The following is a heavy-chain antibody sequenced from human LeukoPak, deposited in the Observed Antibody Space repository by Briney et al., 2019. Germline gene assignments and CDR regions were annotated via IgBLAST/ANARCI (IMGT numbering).Heavy chain of an antibody. Sequence: KPSETLSLTCTVSGGSISGYYWSWIRQPPGKGLEWIGYIFYSGSTKYNPSLKSRVTISVDTSKNQFSLKLSSVTAADTAVYYCARVLILNSSSGSGLLNYGMEVWGQGTTVTVSS. CDR3: ARVLILNSSSGSGLLNYGMEV. CDR2: IFYSGST. J-gene: IGHJ6*02. CDR1: GGSISGYY. V-gene: IGHV4-59*01. D-gene: IGHD6-6*01.